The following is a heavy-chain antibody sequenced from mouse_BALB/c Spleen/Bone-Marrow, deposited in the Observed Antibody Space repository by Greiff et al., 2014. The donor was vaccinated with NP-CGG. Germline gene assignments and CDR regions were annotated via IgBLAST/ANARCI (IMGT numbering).Heavy chain of an antibody. D-gene: IGHD2-4*01. CDR2: ISSGSSTI. J-gene: IGHJ4*01. CDR1: GFTFSSFG. CDR3: ARKGALITHYYAMDY. Sequence: EVKLEESGGGLVQPGGSRKLSCAASGFTFSSFGMHWVRQATVKGLEWVAYISSGSSTIYYADTVKGRFTISRDNPKNTLFLQMTSLRSEDTAMYYCARKGALITHYYAMDYWGQGTSVTVSS. V-gene: IGHV5-17*02.